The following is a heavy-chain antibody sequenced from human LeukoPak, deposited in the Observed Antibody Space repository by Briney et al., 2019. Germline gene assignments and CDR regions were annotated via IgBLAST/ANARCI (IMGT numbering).Heavy chain of an antibody. V-gene: IGHV3-48*01. CDR1: GFTFSSYT. J-gene: IGHJ4*02. CDR2: IGTSSTTI. Sequence: SGGSLRLSCAASGFTFSSYTMNWVRQPPGKGLEWVSNIGTSSTTIYYADSVKGRFTISRDNAKNSLFLQMNTLRAEDTAVYYCASRAKYQLLHPFDYWGQGTLVTVSS. D-gene: IGHD2-2*01. CDR3: ASRAKYQLLHPFDY.